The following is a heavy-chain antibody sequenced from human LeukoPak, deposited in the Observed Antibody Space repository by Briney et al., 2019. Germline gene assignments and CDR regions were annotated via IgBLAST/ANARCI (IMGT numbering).Heavy chain of an antibody. V-gene: IGHV3-21*01. CDR3: AREEGTVTTFYYYYYGMDV. Sequence: GGSLRLSCAASGFTFSSYSMNWVRQAPGKGLEWVSSISSSSHIYYADSVKGRFTISRDNAKNSLYLQMNSLRAEDTAVYYCAREEGTVTTFYYYYYGMDVWGQGTTVTVSS. J-gene: IGHJ6*02. CDR2: ISSSSHI. CDR1: GFTFSSYS. D-gene: IGHD4-17*01.